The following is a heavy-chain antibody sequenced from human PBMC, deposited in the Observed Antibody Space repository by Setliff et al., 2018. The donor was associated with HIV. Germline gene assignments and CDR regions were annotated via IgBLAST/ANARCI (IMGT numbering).Heavy chain of an antibody. CDR1: GFTFSSFN. J-gene: IGHJ4*02. D-gene: IGHD3-3*01. Sequence: PGGSLRLSCAASGFTFSSFNMNWVRQAPGKGLEWVSYISSSTSTIYYGDSGKGRFTISRDNAKNSLYLQMNSLRAEDTAVYYCAKIPKFYEFLSGNNYFDYWGQGSLVTVSS. CDR3: AKIPKFYEFLSGNNYFDY. V-gene: IGHV3-48*04. CDR2: ISSSTSTI.